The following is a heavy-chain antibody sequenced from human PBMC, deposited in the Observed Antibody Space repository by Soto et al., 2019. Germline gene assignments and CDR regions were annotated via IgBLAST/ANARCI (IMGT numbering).Heavy chain of an antibody. CDR1: GSSFSGYY. CDR3: AREVADIVVVPAAPAMDV. CDR2: INHSGST. V-gene: IGHV4-34*01. Sequence: SETLSLTCAVYGSSFSGYYWSWNRQPPGKGLEWIGEINHSGSTNYNPSLKSRVTISVDTSKNQFSLKLSSVTAADTAVYYCAREVADIVVVPAAPAMDVWGKGTTVTVSS. D-gene: IGHD2-2*01. J-gene: IGHJ6*03.